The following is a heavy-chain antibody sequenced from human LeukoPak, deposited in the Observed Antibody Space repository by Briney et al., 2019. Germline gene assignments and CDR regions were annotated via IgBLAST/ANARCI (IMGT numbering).Heavy chain of an antibody. CDR2: IFYSGST. CDR1: GGSISNYF. Sequence: SETLSLTCTVSGGSISNYFWSWIRQPPGKGLEWIGHIFYSGSTNYNPSLKSRVTISVDTSKNQFSLRLSSVTAADTAVYYCARTTEYSSGWFDYWGQGTLVTVSS. D-gene: IGHD3-22*01. CDR3: ARTTEYSSGWFDY. J-gene: IGHJ5*01. V-gene: IGHV4-59*01.